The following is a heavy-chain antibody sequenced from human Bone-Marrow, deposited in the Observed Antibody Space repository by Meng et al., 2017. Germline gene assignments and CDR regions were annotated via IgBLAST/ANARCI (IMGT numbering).Heavy chain of an antibody. D-gene: IGHD6-13*01. Sequence: ARLWWSVGGWVQPGGALSPPWAAVGFTFRSDPVSWGHQAPGKGLEWVSAIYSGGSTYYADSVKGRFTISRDNSKNTLYLQMNSLRAEDTAVYYCARGAGIFGGQGTLVTVSS. CDR2: IYSGGST. V-gene: IGHV3-66*02. CDR1: GFTFRSDP. CDR3: ARGAGIF. J-gene: IGHJ4*02.